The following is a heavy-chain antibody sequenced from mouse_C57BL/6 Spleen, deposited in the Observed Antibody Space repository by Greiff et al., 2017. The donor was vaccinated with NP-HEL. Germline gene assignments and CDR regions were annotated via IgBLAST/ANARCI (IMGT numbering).Heavy chain of an antibody. CDR1: GYTFTSYW. CDR3: ARPDYSNYAMDY. V-gene: IGHV1-69*01. Sequence: QVQLKESGAELVMPGASVKLSCKASGYTFTSYWMHWVKQRPGQGLEWIGEIDPSDSYTNYNQKFKGKSTLTVDKSSSTAYMQLSSLTSEDSAVYYCARPDYSNYAMDYWGQGTSVTVSS. J-gene: IGHJ4*01. D-gene: IGHD2-5*01. CDR2: IDPSDSYT.